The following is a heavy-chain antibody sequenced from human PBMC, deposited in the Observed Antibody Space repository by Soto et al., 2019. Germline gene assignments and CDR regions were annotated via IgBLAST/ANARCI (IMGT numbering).Heavy chain of an antibody. V-gene: IGHV4-4*02. CDR3: ARFNSGNYYEAFDI. CDR2: IYHSGST. CDR1: GGSISSSNW. J-gene: IGHJ3*02. Sequence: QVQLQESGPGLVKPSGTLSLTCAVSGGSISSSNWWSWVRQPPGKGLEWIGEIYHSGSTNYNPSLKSRVSLSVDRSKHQFSLKLGSVTAADSAVYYCARFNSGNYYEAFDIWGQGTMVTVSS. D-gene: IGHD1-26*01.